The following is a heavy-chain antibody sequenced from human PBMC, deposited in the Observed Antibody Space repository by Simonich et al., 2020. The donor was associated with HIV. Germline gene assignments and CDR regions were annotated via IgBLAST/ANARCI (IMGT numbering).Heavy chain of an antibody. CDR1: GGSFTNYY. D-gene: IGHD6-13*01. CDR2: IRHSGIT. J-gene: IGHJ4*02. CDR3: ASRRLGNSSPFDY. Sequence: QVHLQQWGAGLLKPSETLSLTCAVYGGSFTNYYWSWIRQPPGKGLEWIGEIRHSGITNYKPSLKSRVTISVDTSKNQFSLKVSSGTAADTAVYYCASRRLGNSSPFDYWGQGTLVTVS. V-gene: IGHV4-34*01.